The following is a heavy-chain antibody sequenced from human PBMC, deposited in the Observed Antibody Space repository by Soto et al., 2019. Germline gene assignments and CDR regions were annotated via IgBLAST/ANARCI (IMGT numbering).Heavy chain of an antibody. CDR1: GVTLRNHG. CDR2: GGGSGDNI. V-gene: IGHV3-23*01. J-gene: IGHJ5*02. D-gene: IGHD3-16*01. CDR3: ATTVWAPDFDCFDP. Sequence: GGSLRLSCLATGVTLRNHGLRCLRQGPGKGLQWVATGGGSGDNIKFADFANGRFNVSRGNSKSPQYLHMNSLRVEETPVYYCATTVWAPDFDCFDPWGQGTKVTVSS.